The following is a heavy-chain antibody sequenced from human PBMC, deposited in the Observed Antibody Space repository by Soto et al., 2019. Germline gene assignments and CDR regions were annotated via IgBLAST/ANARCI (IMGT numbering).Heavy chain of an antibody. Sequence: SETLSLTCAFYGGSFSGYYRSWIRQPPGKGLEWIGYINHSGSTNYNPSLESRVTISVDTSKNQFSLKLSSVTAADTAVYYCARHLAFDYLDYWGQGTLVTVSS. CDR2: INHSGST. J-gene: IGHJ4*02. CDR1: GGSFSGYY. V-gene: IGHV4-34*01. D-gene: IGHD3-16*01. CDR3: ARHLAFDYLDY.